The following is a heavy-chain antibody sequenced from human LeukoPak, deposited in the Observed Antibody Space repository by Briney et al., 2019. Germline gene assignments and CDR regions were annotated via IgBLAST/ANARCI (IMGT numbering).Heavy chain of an antibody. D-gene: IGHD2-2*01. CDR2: ISAYNGNT. V-gene: IGHV1-18*01. J-gene: IGHJ3*02. CDR1: GYTFTSYG. CDR3: AREGPVGCSSTSCSAFDI. Sequence: ASVKVSCKASGYTFTSYGISWVRQAPGQGLEWMGWISAYNGNTNYAQKFQGRVTMTRDTSISTAYMELSRLRSDDTAVYYCAREGPVGCSSTSCSAFDIWGQGTMVTVSS.